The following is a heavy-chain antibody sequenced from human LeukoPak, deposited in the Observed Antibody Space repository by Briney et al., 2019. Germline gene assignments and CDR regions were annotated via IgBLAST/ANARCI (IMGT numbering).Heavy chain of an antibody. D-gene: IGHD3-22*01. CDR2: IYTGGNT. CDR1: GFTFSTYA. Sequence: GGSLRLSCAASGFTFSTYAMSWVRQAPGKGLEWVSTIYTGGNTYYAASVKGRFTISRDFSKNTVFLHMNSLRAEDTAMYYCARGDDSGYYDYFDYWGQGALVTVSS. J-gene: IGHJ4*02. CDR3: ARGDDSGYYDYFDY. V-gene: IGHV3-23*05.